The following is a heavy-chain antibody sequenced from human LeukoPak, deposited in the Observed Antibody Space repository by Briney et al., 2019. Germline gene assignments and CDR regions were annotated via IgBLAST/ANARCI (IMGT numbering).Heavy chain of an antibody. CDR3: ASARGYCSSTSCHLHFDY. D-gene: IGHD2-2*01. J-gene: IGHJ4*02. Sequence: GGSLRLSCAASGFTVSSNYMSWVRQAPGKGLEWVSVLYRGGSTYYADSVKGRFTISRDNSKNTLYLQMNSLRAEDTAVYYCASARGYCSSTSCHLHFDYWGQRTLATVSS. CDR1: GFTVSSNY. V-gene: IGHV3-53*01. CDR2: LYRGGST.